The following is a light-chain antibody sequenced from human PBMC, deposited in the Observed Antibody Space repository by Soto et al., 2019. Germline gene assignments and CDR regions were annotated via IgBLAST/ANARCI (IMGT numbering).Light chain of an antibody. J-gene: IGKJ2*01. Sequence: EIVLTQSPATLSLSPGERATLSCRASQSVSSYLAWFQQKPGQAPRLLIYDASNRATGIPARFSGSGSGAAFTLTISSLETEDFAVYYGQQRSNWPYTFGQRTKLESK. CDR2: DAS. CDR3: QQRSNWPYT. CDR1: QSVSSY. V-gene: IGKV3-11*01.